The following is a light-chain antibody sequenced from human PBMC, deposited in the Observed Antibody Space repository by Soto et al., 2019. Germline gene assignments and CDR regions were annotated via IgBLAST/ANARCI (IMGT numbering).Light chain of an antibody. CDR3: QQYNNWPPWT. CDR2: DAS. V-gene: IGKV3-15*01. CDR1: QSVSNN. J-gene: IGKJ1*01. Sequence: ILMTQSPATLSVSPGERATLSCRASQSVSNNLAWYQQKPGQAPRLLIYDASTRATGIPARFSGSGSGTEFTFTISGLQSEDFAVYYCQQYNNWPPWTFGQGTKVEFK.